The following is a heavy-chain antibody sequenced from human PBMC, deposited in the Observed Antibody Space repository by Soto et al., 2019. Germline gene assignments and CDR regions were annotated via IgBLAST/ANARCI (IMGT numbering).Heavy chain of an antibody. J-gene: IGHJ4*02. CDR2: IIPIFGTT. CDR3: VKDGGGVRYNYNIRGDS. D-gene: IGHD5-18*01. CDR1: GGTFSSYA. V-gene: IGHV1-69*01. Sequence: QVQLVQSGTEVKKPGSSVKVSCKASGGTFSSYAISWVRQAPGQGLEWMGGIIPIFGTTNYAQRFQGRVSITADESTSTTYMELSSLRSEDTAMYYCVKDGGGVRYNYNIRGDSWGQGTQVTVSS.